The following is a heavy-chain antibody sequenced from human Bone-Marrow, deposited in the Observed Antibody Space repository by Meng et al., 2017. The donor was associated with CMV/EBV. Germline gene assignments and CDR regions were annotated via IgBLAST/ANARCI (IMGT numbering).Heavy chain of an antibody. D-gene: IGHD3-3*01. CDR2: INYDGSSK. CDR1: GFTFSSNG. CDR3: ARVRVTYYEFWSGAFGMDV. J-gene: IGHJ6*02. V-gene: IGHV3-30*02. Sequence: GGSLRLSCAASGFTFSSNGMHWVRQAPGRGLDWVAFINYDGSSKYYVDSVKGRFTISRDNAKNSVYLQMNSLRAEDTAVYYCARVRVTYYEFWSGAFGMDVWGQGTTVTVSS.